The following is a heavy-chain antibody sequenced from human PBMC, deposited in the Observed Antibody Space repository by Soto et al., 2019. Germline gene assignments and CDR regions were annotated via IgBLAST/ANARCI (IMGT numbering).Heavy chain of an antibody. CDR2: IYYSGST. J-gene: IGHJ4*02. Sequence: PSETLSLTCTVSGGSISSYYWSWIRQPPGKGLEWIGYIYYSGSTNYNPSLKSRITISIDTSKNQFSLKLNSVTAADAAVYYFARYGPNVVVPAATVPYFDYWGQGTLVTVSS. V-gene: IGHV4-59*08. CDR3: ARYGPNVVVPAATVPYFDY. D-gene: IGHD2-2*01. CDR1: GGSISSYY.